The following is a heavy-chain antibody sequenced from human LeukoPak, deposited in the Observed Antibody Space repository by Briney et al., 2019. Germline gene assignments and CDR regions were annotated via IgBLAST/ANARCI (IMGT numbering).Heavy chain of an antibody. CDR1: GYTFTGYY. Sequence: ASVKVSCKASGYTFTGYYMHWVRQAPGQGLERVGRINPNSGGTNYAQKFQGRVTMTRDTSISTAYMELSRLRSDDTAVYYCATAPFPPGEWQQLSYWGQGTLVTVSS. CDR2: INPNSGGT. CDR3: ATAPFPPGEWQQLSY. V-gene: IGHV1-2*06. J-gene: IGHJ4*02. D-gene: IGHD6-13*01.